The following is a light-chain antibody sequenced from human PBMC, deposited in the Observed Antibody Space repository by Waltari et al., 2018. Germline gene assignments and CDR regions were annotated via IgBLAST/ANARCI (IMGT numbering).Light chain of an antibody. CDR2: DTS. Sequence: QAVVTQEPSLTVSPGGTVTLTCGSSTGAVTSGHYPYWFQQKPGQAPRKLIYDTSNKHPWTTPRFSGALLGGKAALALSGAQPEDEAEYYCLLTYSGARAFGGGTKLTVL. V-gene: IGLV7-46*01. CDR1: TGAVTSGHY. J-gene: IGLJ2*01. CDR3: LLTYSGARA.